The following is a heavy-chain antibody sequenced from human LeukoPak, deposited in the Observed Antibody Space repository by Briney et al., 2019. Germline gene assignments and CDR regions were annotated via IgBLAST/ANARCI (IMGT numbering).Heavy chain of an antibody. CDR3: VKLGSDWDGLDY. D-gene: IGHD6-19*01. J-gene: IGHJ4*02. Sequence: HPGGSLRLSCSASGFTFNSYAMHWVRQAPGKGLEYVSGISSNGGGTYNADSGKGRFTISRDNSKNTLYLQMSSLRAEDTAVYYCVKLGSDWDGLDYWGQGTLVTVSS. V-gene: IGHV3-64D*06. CDR1: GFTFNSYA. CDR2: ISSNGGGT.